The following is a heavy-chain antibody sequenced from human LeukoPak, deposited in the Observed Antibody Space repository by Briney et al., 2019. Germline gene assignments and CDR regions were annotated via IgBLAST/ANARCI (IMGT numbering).Heavy chain of an antibody. CDR1: GGSISSGGYY. Sequence: SETLSLTCTVSGGSISSGGYYWSWIREHPGKGLEWIGYIYYSGSTYYNPSLKSRVTISVDTSKTQFSLKLSSVTAADTAVYYCARVGYSYGVAGYYYYGMDVWGQGTMVTVSS. J-gene: IGHJ6*02. V-gene: IGHV4-31*03. D-gene: IGHD5-18*01. CDR2: IYYSGST. CDR3: ARVGYSYGVAGYYYYGMDV.